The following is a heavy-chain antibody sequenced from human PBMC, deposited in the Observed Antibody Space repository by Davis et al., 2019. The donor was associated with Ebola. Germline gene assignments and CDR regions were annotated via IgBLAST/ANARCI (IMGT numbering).Heavy chain of an antibody. V-gene: IGHV3-7*01. CDR2: IKQDGSER. D-gene: IGHD3-10*01. CDR3: ARGGSSITMVRGVITPNWFDP. J-gene: IGHJ5*02. CDR1: GFTFSSYA. Sequence: GESLKISCAASGFTFSSYAMSWVRQAPGKGLEWVANIKQDGSERYYVDSVKGRFTISRDNAKNSLYLQMNSLRAEDTAVYYCARGGSSITMVRGVITPNWFDPWGQGTLVTVSS.